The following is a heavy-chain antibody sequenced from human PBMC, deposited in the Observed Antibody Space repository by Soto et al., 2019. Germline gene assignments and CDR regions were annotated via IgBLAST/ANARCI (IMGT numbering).Heavy chain of an antibody. J-gene: IGHJ4*02. V-gene: IGHV1-2*04. CDR2: INPNSGGT. CDR1: GYTFTGYY. Sequence: GASVKVSCKASGYTFTGYYMHWVRQAPGQGLEWMGWINPNSGGTNYAQKFQGWVTMTRDTSISTAYMELSRLRSDDTAVYYCARGHSYYDFWSGYQSLFDYWGQGTLVTVSS. D-gene: IGHD3-3*01. CDR3: ARGHSYYDFWSGYQSLFDY.